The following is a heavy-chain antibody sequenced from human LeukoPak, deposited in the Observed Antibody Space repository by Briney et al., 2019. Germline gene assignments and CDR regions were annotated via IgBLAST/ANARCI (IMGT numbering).Heavy chain of an antibody. CDR3: ARDANYYYGMDV. CDR2: INSDESST. CDR1: GFTFSSYW. J-gene: IGHJ6*02. Sequence: GGSLRLSCAASGFTFSSYWMHWVRHAPGKGLVWVSRINSDESSTSYADSVKGRFTISRDNAKNTLYLQMSSLRAEDTAVYYCARDANYYYGMDVWGQGTTVTVSS. V-gene: IGHV3-74*01.